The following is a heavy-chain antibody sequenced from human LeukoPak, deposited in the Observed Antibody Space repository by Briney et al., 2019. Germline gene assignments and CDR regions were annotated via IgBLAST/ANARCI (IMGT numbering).Heavy chain of an antibody. V-gene: IGHV4-31*03. CDR2: IYYTGST. J-gene: IGHJ6*02. CDR1: GGAIISGAYY. Sequence: SETLSLTCTVSGGAIISGAYYWNWIRQHPGKGLEWIGYIYYTGSTYYNPSLRSRVTMSLDRSKNQFSLRLSSVTAADSAVYYCARAAYCSDGASYPERYYYYGLDVWGQGTTVTVSS. D-gene: IGHD2-15*01. CDR3: ARAAYCSDGASYPERYYYYGLDV.